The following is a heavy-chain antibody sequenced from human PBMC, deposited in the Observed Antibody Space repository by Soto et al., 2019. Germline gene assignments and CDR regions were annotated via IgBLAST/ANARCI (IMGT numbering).Heavy chain of an antibody. CDR3: ARDGLFGSCYGGYGMDV. V-gene: IGHV4-31*03. CDR2: IYYSGST. Sequence: SETLSLTCTVSGGSISSGGYYWSWIRQHPGKGLEWIGYIYYSGSTYYNPSLKSRVTISVDTSKNQFSLKLSSVTAADTAVYYXARDGLFGSCYGGYGMDVRGQGTTVTV. J-gene: IGHJ6*02. CDR1: GGSISSGGYY. D-gene: IGHD6-13*01.